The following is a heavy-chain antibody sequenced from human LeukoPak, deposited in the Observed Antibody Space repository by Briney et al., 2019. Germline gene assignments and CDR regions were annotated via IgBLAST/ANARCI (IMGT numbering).Heavy chain of an antibody. CDR3: GRHQHSGSYGAFDI. J-gene: IGHJ3*02. D-gene: IGHD1-26*01. Sequence: GESLRISCHGSGYXFTAYWIGWVRRMPGKGLVWVGIIHPGDSDTRYSPSFQGQVTISADKSITTAYLQWSSLKASDTAMYYCGRHQHSGSYGAFDIWGQGTIVTVSS. CDR1: GYXFTAYW. V-gene: IGHV5-51*01. CDR2: IHPGDSDT.